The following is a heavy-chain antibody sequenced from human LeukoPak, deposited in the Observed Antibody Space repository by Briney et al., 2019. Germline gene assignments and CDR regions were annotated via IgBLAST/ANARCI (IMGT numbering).Heavy chain of an antibody. D-gene: IGHD3-22*01. CDR3: AGYYDSSGYYSEDAFDI. J-gene: IGHJ3*02. CDR2: IIPILGIA. V-gene: IGHV1-69*02. Sequence: GASVKVSCKASGGTFSSYTISWVRQAPGQGLEWMGRIIPILGIANYAQKFQGRVTITADKSTSTAYMELSSLRSEDMAVYYCAGYYDSSGYYSEDAFDIWGQGTMVTVSS. CDR1: GGTFSSYT.